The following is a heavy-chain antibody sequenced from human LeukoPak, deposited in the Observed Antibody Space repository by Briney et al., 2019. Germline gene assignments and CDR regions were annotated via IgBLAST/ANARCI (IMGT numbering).Heavy chain of an antibody. CDR2: INSDESST. CDR1: GFTFSSYW. Sequence: PGGSLRLSCAASGFTFSSYWMHWVRQAPGKGLVWVSRINSDESSTSYADSVKGRFTISRDNSKNTLYLQMNSLRAEDTAVYYCAKDFDVRRDGYNPFDYWGQGTLVTVSS. J-gene: IGHJ4*02. D-gene: IGHD5-24*01. V-gene: IGHV3-74*01. CDR3: AKDFDVRRDGYNPFDY.